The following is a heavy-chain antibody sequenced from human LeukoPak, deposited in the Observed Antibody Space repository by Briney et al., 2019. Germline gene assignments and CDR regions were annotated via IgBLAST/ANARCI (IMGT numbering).Heavy chain of an antibody. CDR1: GGSFSGYY. V-gene: IGHV4-34*01. CDR2: INHSGST. J-gene: IGHJ4*02. CDR3: ARYDWNYDGAIFDY. D-gene: IGHD1-7*01. Sequence: PSETLSLTCAVYGGSFSGYYWSWIRQPPGKGLEWIGEINHSGSTNYNPSLESRVTISVDTSKNQFSLKLSSVTAADTAVYYCARYDWNYDGAIFDYWGQGTLVTVSS.